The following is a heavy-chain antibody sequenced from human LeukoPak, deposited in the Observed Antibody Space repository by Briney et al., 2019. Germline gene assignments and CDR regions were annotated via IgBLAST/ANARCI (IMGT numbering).Heavy chain of an antibody. CDR1: GGSISSYY. D-gene: IGHD2-2*01. J-gene: IGHJ6*03. CDR3: ARTSSTSEGYYYYYMDV. Sequence: PSETLSLTCTVSGGSISSYYWSWIRQPAGKGLEWIGRIYTSGSPNYNPSLKSRVPMSVDKSKHQFPLKLSSVTAADTAVYYCARTSSTSEGYYYYYMDVWGKGTTVTVSS. CDR2: IYTSGSP. V-gene: IGHV4-4*07.